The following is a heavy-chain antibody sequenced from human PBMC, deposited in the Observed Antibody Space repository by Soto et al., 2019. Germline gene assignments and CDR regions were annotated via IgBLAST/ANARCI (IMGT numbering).Heavy chain of an antibody. CDR1: GFTFSSYG. V-gene: IGHV3-30*18. CDR2: ISYDGSNK. Sequence: QVQLVESGGGVVQPGRSLRLSCAASGFTFSSYGMHWVCQAPGKGLEWVAVISYDGSNKYYADSVKGRFTISRDNSKNTLYLQMNSLRAEDTAVYYCAKENYTAMFDYWGQGTLVTVSS. D-gene: IGHD5-18*01. CDR3: AKENYTAMFDY. J-gene: IGHJ4*02.